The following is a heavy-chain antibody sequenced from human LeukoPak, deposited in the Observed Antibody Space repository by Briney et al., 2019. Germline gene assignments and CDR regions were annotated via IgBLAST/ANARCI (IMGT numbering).Heavy chain of an antibody. Sequence: GGSLRLSCAASGFTFNNYWMHWVRQAPGKGLVWVSRINSDGSSTGYADSVRGRFTISRDTAKNTLYLQINSVRVEDTAMYYCAREEYSVRRGARLDHWGQGTLVIVSS. D-gene: IGHD4-11*01. V-gene: IGHV3-74*01. CDR2: INSDGSST. CDR1: GFTFNNYW. CDR3: AREEYSVRRGARLDH. J-gene: IGHJ4*02.